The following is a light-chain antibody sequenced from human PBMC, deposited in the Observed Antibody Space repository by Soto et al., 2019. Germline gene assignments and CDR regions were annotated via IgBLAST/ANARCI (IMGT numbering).Light chain of an antibody. V-gene: IGKV1-5*01. CDR3: QQYNILST. Sequence: DVQMTQSPSTLSASVGDRVTITCRASQSIRYWLAWYQHKPGKAPKLLIYDASTLESGVPTRFSGSGSGTEFTLTISSLHPDDFATYYCQQYNILSTFGQGTKV. CDR2: DAS. J-gene: IGKJ1*01. CDR1: QSIRYW.